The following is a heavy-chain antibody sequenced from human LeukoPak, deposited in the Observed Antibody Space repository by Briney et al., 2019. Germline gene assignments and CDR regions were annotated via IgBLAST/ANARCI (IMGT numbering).Heavy chain of an antibody. CDR3: AKDHYDYGDYHFDY. Sequence: GGSVRLSCAASGFTFSSYGMHWVRQAPGKGLEWVAFISYDGSNKYHADSVKGRFTISRDDSTNTLYLQMNSLRAEGTAVYYCAKDHYDYGDYHFDYWGQGTLVTVSS. CDR1: GFTFSSYG. V-gene: IGHV3-30*18. J-gene: IGHJ4*02. D-gene: IGHD4-17*01. CDR2: ISYDGSNK.